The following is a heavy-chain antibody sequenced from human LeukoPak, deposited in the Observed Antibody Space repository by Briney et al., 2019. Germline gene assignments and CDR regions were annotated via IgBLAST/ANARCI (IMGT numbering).Heavy chain of an antibody. D-gene: IGHD3-10*01. J-gene: IGHJ5*02. CDR2: FDDSGRT. CDR3: ARALFYYGSGSYYFRWFDP. Sequence: SETLSLTCTVSGASIGSYYWSWIRQPPGKGLEWIGYFDDSGRTNYNPSLKSRVTTSVDTSKNQFSLKLSSVTAADTAVYYCARALFYYGSGSYYFRWFDPWGQGTLVTVSS. V-gene: IGHV4-59*08. CDR1: GASIGSYY.